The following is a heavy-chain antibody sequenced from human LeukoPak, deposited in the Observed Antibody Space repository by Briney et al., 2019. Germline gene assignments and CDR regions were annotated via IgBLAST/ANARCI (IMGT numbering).Heavy chain of an antibody. J-gene: IGHJ2*01. CDR2: IHHSGVT. CDR3: ARVIPNGYSSGWYSPLYWYFDL. V-gene: IGHV4-38-2*02. Sequence: SETLSLTCTVSGYSISSGYYWSWIRQPPGKGLEWIATIHHSGVTYYNPSLKSRVTMSVDTSKNQFSLKLSSVTAADTAVYYCARVIPNGYSSGWYSPLYWYFDLWGRGTLVTVSS. CDR1: GYSISSGYY. D-gene: IGHD6-19*01.